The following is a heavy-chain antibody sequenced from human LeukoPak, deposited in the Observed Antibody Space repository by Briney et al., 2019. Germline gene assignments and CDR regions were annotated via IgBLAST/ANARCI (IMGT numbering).Heavy chain of an antibody. CDR2: IHHSGNT. CDR3: VRWQYCGGNCYFSAFDI. V-gene: IGHV4-59*01. J-gene: IGHJ3*02. D-gene: IGHD2-21*01. Sequence: PSETLSLTCTVSGGSISSSYWSWIRQSPGKGLEWVGYIHHSGNTNSNPPLKSRVTISVGTPKNQFSLKLSSVTAADTAVYYCVRWQYCGGNCYFSAFDIWGQGTMVTVSS. CDR1: GGSISSSY.